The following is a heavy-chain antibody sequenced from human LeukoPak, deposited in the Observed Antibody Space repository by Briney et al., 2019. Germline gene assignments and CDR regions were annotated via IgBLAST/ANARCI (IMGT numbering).Heavy chain of an antibody. CDR3: ARDSGGYSGYADY. V-gene: IGHV3-7*01. CDR2: IKQDGSEK. J-gene: IGHJ4*02. Sequence: GGSLRLSCAASGFTFSSYGMNWVRQAPGKGLEWVANIKQDGSEKYYVDSVKGRFTISRDNAKNSLYLQMNSLRAEDTAVYYCARDSGGYSGYADYWGQGTLVTVSS. D-gene: IGHD5-12*01. CDR1: GFTFSSYG.